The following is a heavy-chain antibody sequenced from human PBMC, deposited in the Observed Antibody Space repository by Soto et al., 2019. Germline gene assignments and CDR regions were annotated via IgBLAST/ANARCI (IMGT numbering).Heavy chain of an antibody. Sequence: ASVKVSCKASGYTFTGYYMHWVRQAPGQGLEWMGWINPNSGGTNYAQKFQGRVTMTRDTSISTAYMELSRLRSDDTAVYYCARDADYSSSWGVNNWFDPWGQGTLVTVSS. CDR1: GYTFTGYY. D-gene: IGHD6-13*01. J-gene: IGHJ5*02. CDR3: ARDADYSSSWGVNNWFDP. V-gene: IGHV1-2*02. CDR2: INPNSGGT.